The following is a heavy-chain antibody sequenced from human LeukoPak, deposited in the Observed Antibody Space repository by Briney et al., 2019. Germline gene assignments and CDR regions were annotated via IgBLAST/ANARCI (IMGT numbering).Heavy chain of an antibody. V-gene: IGHV1-3*03. CDR2: INAGNGNT. CDR1: GYTFTGYY. Sequence: ASVKVSCKASGYTFTGYYMHWVRQAPGQRLEWMGWINAGNGNTKYSQEFQGRVTITRDTSASTAYMELSSLRSEDMAVYYCARGNDYGDYGNNDFVGDFDYWGQGTLVTVSS. J-gene: IGHJ4*02. CDR3: ARGNDYGDYGNNDFVGDFDY. D-gene: IGHD4-17*01.